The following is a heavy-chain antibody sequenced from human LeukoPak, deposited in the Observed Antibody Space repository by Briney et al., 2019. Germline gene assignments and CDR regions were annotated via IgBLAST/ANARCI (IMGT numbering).Heavy chain of an antibody. CDR1: GFTFSSYS. CDR3: ARDEAPSDIVVVPAAIGWFDP. Sequence: GGSLRLSCAASGFTFSSYSMNWVRQAPGKGLEWVSYISSSSSTIYYADSVKGRFTISRDNSRNTLYLQMNSLRAEDTAVYYCARDEAPSDIVVVPAAIGWFDPWGQGTLVTVSS. J-gene: IGHJ5*02. D-gene: IGHD2-2*02. V-gene: IGHV3-48*01. CDR2: ISSSSSTI.